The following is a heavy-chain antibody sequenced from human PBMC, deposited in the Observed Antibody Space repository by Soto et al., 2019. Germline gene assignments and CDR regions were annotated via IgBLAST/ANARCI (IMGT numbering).Heavy chain of an antibody. CDR2: ISGSGSST. CDR3: AKRIGWYLDL. J-gene: IGHJ2*01. Sequence: PGGSLRLSCAASGFPFSSYAMTWVRQAPGKGLEWVTSISGSGSSTYYADSVKGRFTISRDNSKNTLYLQLNSLRAEDTALYYCAKRIGWYLDLWGRGTLVTVS. CDR1: GFPFSSYA. V-gene: IGHV3-23*01.